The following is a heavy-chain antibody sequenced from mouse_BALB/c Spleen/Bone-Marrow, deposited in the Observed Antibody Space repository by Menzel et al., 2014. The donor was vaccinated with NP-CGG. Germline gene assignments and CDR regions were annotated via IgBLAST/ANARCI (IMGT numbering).Heavy chain of an antibody. J-gene: IGHJ2*01. CDR2: VTPYNGGT. CDR1: GYTFTDYY. Sequence: EVQLQQSGPELVKPGASVKMSRKASGYTFTDYYMDWVKQSHGESFEWIGRVTPYNGGTTYNQKFKGKATLTVDKSSSTAYMALNSLTSEDSAVYYCARTGYWGQGTTLTVSP. CDR3: ARTGY. V-gene: IGHV1-19*01.